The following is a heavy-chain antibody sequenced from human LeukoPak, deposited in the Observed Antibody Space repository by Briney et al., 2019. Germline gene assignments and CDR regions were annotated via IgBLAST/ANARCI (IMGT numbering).Heavy chain of an antibody. CDR1: GESFSGDF. Sequence: SVTLSLTCGVYGESFSGDFWTWLRQAPGKGLEWIGEINHRGRTNYSPSLTGRVTISVDTSMNQFSLQLRSVTAADTALYYCARGQYDSGGYHYGIRAFYFDYWGQGILVTVSS. D-gene: IGHD3-22*01. J-gene: IGHJ4*02. V-gene: IGHV4-34*01. CDR3: ARGQYDSGGYHYGIRAFYFDY. CDR2: INHRGRT.